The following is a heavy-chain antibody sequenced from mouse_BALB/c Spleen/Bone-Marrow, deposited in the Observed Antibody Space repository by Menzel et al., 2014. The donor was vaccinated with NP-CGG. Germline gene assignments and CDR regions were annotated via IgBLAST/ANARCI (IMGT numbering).Heavy chain of an antibody. CDR3: APMYDGYYMFAY. D-gene: IGHD2-3*01. CDR2: ISTYYGDT. CDR1: GYTFTDYA. V-gene: IGHV1S137*01. Sequence: QVQLQQSGAELVRPGVSVKISCKDSGYTFTDYAMHWVKQSHAKSLEWIGVISTYYGDTNYNQKFKGKATMTVDKSSSTAYMELARLTSEDSAIYYCAPMYDGYYMFAYWGQGTLVTVSA. J-gene: IGHJ3*01.